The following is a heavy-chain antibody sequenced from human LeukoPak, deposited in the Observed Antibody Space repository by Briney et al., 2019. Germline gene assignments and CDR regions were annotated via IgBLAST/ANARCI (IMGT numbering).Heavy chain of an antibody. D-gene: IGHD1-26*01. CDR2: ISNSGSA. J-gene: IGHJ3*02. Sequence: SETLSLTCTVSGGSIRSYFWTWIRQPPGKGLEWIGYISNSGSANYNPSLKSRVTILMDTSKKQFSLKLSSVTAADTAVYYCARELIVGATMAFDMWGQGTRVSVSS. CDR1: GGSIRSYF. V-gene: IGHV4-59*01. CDR3: ARELIVGATMAFDM.